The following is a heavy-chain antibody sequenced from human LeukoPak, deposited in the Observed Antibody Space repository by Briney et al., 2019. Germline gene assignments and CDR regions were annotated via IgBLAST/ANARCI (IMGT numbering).Heavy chain of an antibody. CDR2: ISYDGSNK. J-gene: IGHJ3*02. Sequence: GGSPRLSCAASGFTFSNFGMHWVRQAPGRGLEWVAVISYDGSNKYYADSVRGLFTISRDNSKNKVYLQMDSLRPEDTALYYCAKGITSNDAFDIWGQGTVVTVSS. CDR1: GFTFSNFG. CDR3: AKGITSNDAFDI. V-gene: IGHV3-30*18. D-gene: IGHD3-10*01.